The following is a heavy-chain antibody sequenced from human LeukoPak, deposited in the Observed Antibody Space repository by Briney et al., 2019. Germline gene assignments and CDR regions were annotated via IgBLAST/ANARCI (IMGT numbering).Heavy chain of an antibody. Sequence: ASVKVSCEASGYTFTSYYMHWVRQAPGQGLEWMGIINPSGCSTSYAQKFQGRVTMTRDTSTSTVYMELSSLRSEDTAVYYCAREVGSGRLLNWGQGTLVTVSS. CDR1: GYTFTSYY. V-gene: IGHV1-46*01. D-gene: IGHD6-19*01. J-gene: IGHJ4*02. CDR3: AREVGSGRLLN. CDR2: INPSGCST.